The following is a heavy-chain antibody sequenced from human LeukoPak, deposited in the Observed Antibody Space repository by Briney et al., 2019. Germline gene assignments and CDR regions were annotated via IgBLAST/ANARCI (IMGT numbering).Heavy chain of an antibody. V-gene: IGHV4-59*08. CDR3: ARLQWRFDP. CDR1: GGSISSYY. J-gene: IGHJ5*02. Sequence: LETLSLTCTVSGGSISSYYWSWIRQPPGKGLEWIGYIYYSGSTNYNPSLKSRVTISVDTSKNQFSLKLSSVTAADTAVYYCARLQWRFDPWGQGTLVTVSS. D-gene: IGHD6-19*01. CDR2: IYYSGST.